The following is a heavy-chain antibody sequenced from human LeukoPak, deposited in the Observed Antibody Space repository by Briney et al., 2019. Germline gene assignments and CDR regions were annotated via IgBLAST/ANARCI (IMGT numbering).Heavy chain of an antibody. J-gene: IGHJ3*02. CDR3: ATVVVPAAIPQRDDAFDI. CDR1: GYTFTSYG. Sequence: GASVKVSCKASGYTFTSYGISWVRQAPGQGLEWMGWISAYNGNTNYAQKLQGRVTMTTDTSTSTAYMGLRSLRSEDTAVYYCATVVVPAAIPQRDDAFDIWGQGTMVTVSS. CDR2: ISAYNGNT. D-gene: IGHD2-2*02. V-gene: IGHV1-18*01.